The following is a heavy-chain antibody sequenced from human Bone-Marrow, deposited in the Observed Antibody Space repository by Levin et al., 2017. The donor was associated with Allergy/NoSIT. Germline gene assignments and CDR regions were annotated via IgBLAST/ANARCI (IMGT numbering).Heavy chain of an antibody. Sequence: GGSLRLSCAVSGFSFGNFAMNWVRQAPGRGLEWVSSVSDGGGVTYYHDAVKGRFTIFRDNSKNTLYLQMNSLTADDTATYYCAKVAPPMWTGGACNFPAFDTWGRGTLVTVSS. V-gene: IGHV3-23*01. D-gene: IGHD2-21*02. CDR3: AKVAPPMWTGGACNFPAFDT. CDR1: GFSFGNFA. CDR2: VSDGGGVT. J-gene: IGHJ4*02.